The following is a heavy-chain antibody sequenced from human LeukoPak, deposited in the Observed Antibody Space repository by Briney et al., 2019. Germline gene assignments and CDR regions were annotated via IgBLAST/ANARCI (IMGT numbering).Heavy chain of an antibody. CDR1: GYSINNYW. V-gene: IGHV5-51*01. CDR3: ARPTDTATQYYFDY. D-gene: IGHD5-18*01. Sequence: GESLKISCKGSGYSINNYWIGWVRQMPGKGLEWMGIIYPGDSDTRCSPSFQGQVTISADKSISTAYLQWSSLKASDTAMYYCARPTDTATQYYFDYWGQGTLVTVSS. J-gene: IGHJ4*02. CDR2: IYPGDSDT.